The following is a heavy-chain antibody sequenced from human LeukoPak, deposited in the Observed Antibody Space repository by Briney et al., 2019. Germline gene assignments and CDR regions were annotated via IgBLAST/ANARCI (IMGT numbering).Heavy chain of an antibody. V-gene: IGHV1-24*01. J-gene: IGHJ4*02. CDR2: FDPEDGET. D-gene: IGHD3-10*01. CDR3: ATARGYYGSGFDY. CDR1: GYTLTELS. Sequence: ASVKVSCKVSGYTLTELSMHWVRQAPGKGLEWMGGFDPEDGETIYAQKFQGRVTMIEDTSTDTAYMELSSLRSEDTAVYYCATARGYYGSGFDYWGQGTLVTVSS.